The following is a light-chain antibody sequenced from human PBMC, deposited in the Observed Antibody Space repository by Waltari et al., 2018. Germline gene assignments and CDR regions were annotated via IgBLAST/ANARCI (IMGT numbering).Light chain of an antibody. CDR2: DAS. V-gene: IGKV3-20*01. Sequence: EIVLTQSPGTLSLSPGERATLSCRASQSVGRYLAWYKQQHGQAPRLLIYDASTRATGIPDRFSGGGSGTDCSLTISRLEPEDFAVYYCQMYVRLPVTFGQGTKVEI. J-gene: IGKJ1*01. CDR3: QMYVRLPVT. CDR1: QSVGRY.